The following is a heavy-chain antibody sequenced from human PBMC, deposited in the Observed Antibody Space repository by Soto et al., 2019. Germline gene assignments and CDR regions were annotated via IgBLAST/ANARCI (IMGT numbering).Heavy chain of an antibody. CDR2: IYPGDSDT. V-gene: IGHV5-51*01. J-gene: IGHJ6*02. CDR3: ARQDCSGGSCYSPPYYYYGMDV. D-gene: IGHD2-15*01. CDR1: GYSFTSYW. Sequence: GESLKISCKGSGYSFTSYWIGWVRQMPGKGLEWMGIIYPGDSDTRYSPSFQGQVTISADKSISTAYLQWSSLKASDTAMYYCARQDCSGGSCYSPPYYYYGMDVWGQGTTVTVSS.